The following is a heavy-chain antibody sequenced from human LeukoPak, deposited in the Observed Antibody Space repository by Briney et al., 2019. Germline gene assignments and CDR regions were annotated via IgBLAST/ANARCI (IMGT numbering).Heavy chain of an antibody. D-gene: IGHD3-22*01. CDR3: VRDHHRRHYDSQARDTFDI. Sequence: GGSLRLSCAASGFIFSSYSMNWVRQAPGKGLEWVSYISSSSSTIYYTDSAKGRFTISRDNAKNSLYLQMSSLRAEDTAVYYCVRDHHRRHYDSQARDTFDIWGQGTMVTVSS. J-gene: IGHJ3*02. V-gene: IGHV3-48*01. CDR2: ISSSSSTI. CDR1: GFIFSSYS.